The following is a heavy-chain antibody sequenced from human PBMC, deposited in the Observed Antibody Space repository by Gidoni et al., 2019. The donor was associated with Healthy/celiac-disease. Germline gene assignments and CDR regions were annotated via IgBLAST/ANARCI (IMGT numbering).Heavy chain of an antibody. V-gene: IGHV4-61*02. CDR2: IYTSGST. Sequence: QVQLQESGPGLVKPSQTLSLTCTVSGGSISSGSYYWSWIRQPAGKGLEWIGRIYTSGSTNYNPSLKSRVTISVDTSKNQFSLKLSSVTAADTAVYYCARGLPPRGNLDFDAFDIWGQGTMVTVSS. CDR1: GGSISSGSYY. CDR3: ARGLPPRGNLDFDAFDI. J-gene: IGHJ3*02. D-gene: IGHD2-15*01.